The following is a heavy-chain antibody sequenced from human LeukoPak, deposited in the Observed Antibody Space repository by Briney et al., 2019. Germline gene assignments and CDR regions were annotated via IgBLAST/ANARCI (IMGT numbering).Heavy chain of an antibody. D-gene: IGHD4-17*01. CDR2: ISYSGST. J-gene: IGHJ4*02. Sequence: SETLSLTCTVSGASMRSYYWNWIRQPPGKGLEWIGYISYSGSTNYSPSLKSRLTISVDTSKNQFSLKLSSVTAADTAGYYCARRPYGETYYDYWGQGTLVTGSS. CDR3: ARRPYGETYYDY. CDR1: GASMRSYY. V-gene: IGHV4-59*08.